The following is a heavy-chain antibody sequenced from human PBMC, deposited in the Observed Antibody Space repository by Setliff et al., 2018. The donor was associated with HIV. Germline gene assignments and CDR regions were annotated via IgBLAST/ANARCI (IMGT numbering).Heavy chain of an antibody. J-gene: IGHJ4*02. V-gene: IGHV3-11*04. Sequence: NPGGSLRLSCAASGFTFSDYYMSWIRQAPGKGLEWVSYISSTGGTIYYADSVKGRFTISRDNAKNSLYLQMNSLRAEDTAVYYCARDKYRSGSYYDYFDYWGQGTLVTVSS. CDR3: ARDKYRSGSYYDYFDY. CDR2: ISSTGGTI. D-gene: IGHD1-26*01. CDR1: GFTFSDYY.